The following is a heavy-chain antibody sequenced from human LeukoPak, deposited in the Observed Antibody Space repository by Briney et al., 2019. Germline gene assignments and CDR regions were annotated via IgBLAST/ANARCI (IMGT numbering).Heavy chain of an antibody. D-gene: IGHD2-2*01. J-gene: IGHJ5*02. CDR3: ARTGYHVSGWFDP. Sequence: PGGSLRLSCAASGFTFSSYWMNWARQAPGKGLEWIGEINHSGSTNYNPSLKSRVTISVDTSKNQFSLKLSTVTAADTAVYYCARTGYHVSGWFDPWGQGTLVTVSS. CDR2: INHSGST. V-gene: IGHV4-34*01. CDR1: GFTFSSYW.